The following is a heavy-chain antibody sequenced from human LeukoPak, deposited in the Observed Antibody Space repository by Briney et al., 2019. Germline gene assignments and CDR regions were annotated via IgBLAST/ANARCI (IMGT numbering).Heavy chain of an antibody. J-gene: IGHJ5*02. D-gene: IGHD2-2*01. Sequence: GGSLRLSCAASGFTFSSYGMPWVRQAPGKGLEGVVVIWYDGSNKYYADSVKGRFTISRDNSKNTLYLQMNSLRAEDTAVYYCARDLSYYCSSTSCLATDWFDPWGQGTLVTVSS. CDR2: IWYDGSNK. CDR1: GFTFSSYG. V-gene: IGHV3-33*01. CDR3: ARDLSYYCSSTSCLATDWFDP.